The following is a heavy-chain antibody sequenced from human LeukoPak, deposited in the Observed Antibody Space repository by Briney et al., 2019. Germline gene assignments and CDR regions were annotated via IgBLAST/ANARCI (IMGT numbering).Heavy chain of an antibody. CDR2: NHYTGST. V-gene: IGHV4-59*01. CDR3: ARVEEGYGSGRRENYYYYYMDV. J-gene: IGHJ6*03. D-gene: IGHD3-10*01. CDR1: GGSISSYY. Sequence: SETLSLTCTVSGGSISSYYWSWIRQSPGKGLECIGYNHYTGSTNYNPSLKSRVTISVDTSKNHFSLKLSSVTAADTAVYYCARVEEGYGSGRRENYYYYYMDVWGKGTTVTISS.